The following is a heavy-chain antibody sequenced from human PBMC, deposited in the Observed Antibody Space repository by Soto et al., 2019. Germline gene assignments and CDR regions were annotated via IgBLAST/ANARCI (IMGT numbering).Heavy chain of an antibody. V-gene: IGHV3-30-3*01. CDR3: ARDPASPGIQLWWFDP. Sequence: PGGSLRLSCAASGFTFSSYAMHWVRQAPGKGLEWVAVISYDGSNKYYADSVKGRFTISRDNSKNTLYLQMNSLRAEDTAVYYCARDPASPGIQLWWFDPWGQGTLVTVSS. J-gene: IGHJ5*02. D-gene: IGHD5-18*01. CDR2: ISYDGSNK. CDR1: GFTFSSYA.